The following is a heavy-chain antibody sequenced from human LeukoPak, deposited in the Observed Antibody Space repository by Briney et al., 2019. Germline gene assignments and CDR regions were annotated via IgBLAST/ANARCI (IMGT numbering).Heavy chain of an antibody. CDR1: GFTFNSYN. D-gene: IGHD3-22*01. CDR2: ITSSSTYM. J-gene: IGHJ3*01. CDR3: AKDGTGLTTRIHGFDV. Sequence: PGGSLRLSCAASGFTFNSYNMNWVRQAPGKGLEWVSSITSSSTYMYYADSVKGRFTISRDNARNSLYLQMNSLRAEDTAVYYCAKDGTGLTTRIHGFDVWGQGTLVTVTA. V-gene: IGHV3-21*01.